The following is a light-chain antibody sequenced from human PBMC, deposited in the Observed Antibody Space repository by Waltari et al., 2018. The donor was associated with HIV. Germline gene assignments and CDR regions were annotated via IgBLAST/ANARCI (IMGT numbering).Light chain of an antibody. J-gene: IGLJ1*01. Sequence: QSVLTQPPSVSGAPGQRVTISCTWSSSNIGAGYDVHWYQQLPGTAPKHLIYGNGNLLSGVHDRLPGSQSGTSASRAITGLQAEDEADYYCAAWGDSLTSFVFGTGTKVTVL. CDR3: AAWGDSLTSFV. V-gene: IGLV1-40*01. CDR2: GNG. CDR1: SSNIGAGYD.